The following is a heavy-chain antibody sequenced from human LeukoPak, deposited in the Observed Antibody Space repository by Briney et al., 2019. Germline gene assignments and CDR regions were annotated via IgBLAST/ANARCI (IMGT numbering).Heavy chain of an antibody. CDR1: GYSFTSYW. Sequence: GESLKISCKGSGYSFTSYWIGWVRQMPGKGLEWMGIIYPGDSDTRYSPSFQGQVTISADKSISTAYLQWSSLKASDTAMYYCARRRDLYSGSYYPFDYWGQGTLDTVSS. J-gene: IGHJ4*02. CDR2: IYPGDSDT. V-gene: IGHV5-51*01. D-gene: IGHD1-26*01. CDR3: ARRRDLYSGSYYPFDY.